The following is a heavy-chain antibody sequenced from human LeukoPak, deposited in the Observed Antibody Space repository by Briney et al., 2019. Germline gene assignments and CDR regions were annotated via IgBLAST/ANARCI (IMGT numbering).Heavy chain of an antibody. Sequence: SEILSLTCAVYGGSFVGYCWSWIRQPPGKGLEWVGEINHSGSTNYNPSLKSRVTISVDTSKNQFSLKLSSVTAADTAVYYCARGPLPVEFDYWGQGTLVTVSS. CDR1: GGSFVGYC. V-gene: IGHV4-34*01. CDR2: INHSGST. J-gene: IGHJ4*02. CDR3: ARGPLPVEFDY.